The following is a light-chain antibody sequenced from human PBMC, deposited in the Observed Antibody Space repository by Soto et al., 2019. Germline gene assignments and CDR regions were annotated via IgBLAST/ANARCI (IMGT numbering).Light chain of an antibody. J-gene: IGKJ5*01. V-gene: IGKV1-17*01. Sequence: DIQMTQSPSSLSASVGDRVTITCRASHGIRNDLGWFQQKPAKAPRRLIYGASTLQSGVPSRFSGSGSGTEFTLTISSLQPEDFATYYCLQHNTYPFTFGQGTRLEMK. CDR1: HGIRND. CDR3: LQHNTYPFT. CDR2: GAS.